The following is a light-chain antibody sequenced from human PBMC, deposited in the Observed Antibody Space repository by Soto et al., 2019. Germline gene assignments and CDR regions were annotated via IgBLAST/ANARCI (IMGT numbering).Light chain of an antibody. CDR2: GAS. CDR1: QSVSNG. V-gene: IGKV3-20*01. Sequence: EFVLTQSPATLSVSPGERAILSCRASQSVSNGLAWYHQKPGQAPRLLIYGASTRATGIPARFSGSGSGTGFTLTISRLEPEDFAVYYCQYYGSSHSNTFGQGTRLEIK. J-gene: IGKJ5*01. CDR3: QYYGSSHSNT.